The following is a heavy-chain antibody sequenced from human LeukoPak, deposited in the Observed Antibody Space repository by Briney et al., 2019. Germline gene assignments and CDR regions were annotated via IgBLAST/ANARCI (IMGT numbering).Heavy chain of an antibody. D-gene: IGHD6-13*01. J-gene: IGHJ4*02. CDR2: ISVYNANA. CDR3: ARGTSSSSWYLGY. CDR1: GYTFTSYD. V-gene: IGHV1-18*01. Sequence: ASVKVSCMATGYTFTSYDINWVRQAPGQGLEWMGWISVYNANANYAQKLQGRVTMTTDTSTSTAYMELRSLRSDDTAVYYCARGTSSSSWYLGYWGQGTLVTVSS.